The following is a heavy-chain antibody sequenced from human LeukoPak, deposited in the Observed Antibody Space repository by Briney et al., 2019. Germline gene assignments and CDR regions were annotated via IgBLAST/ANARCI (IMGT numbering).Heavy chain of an antibody. D-gene: IGHD3-16*01. CDR1: GYTFSIYS. V-gene: IGHV1-46*01. CDR3: AREQRGGLSGNLGGLFASYYTYYYMDV. Sequence: ASVKVSCKASGYTFSIYSIDWVRQAPGQGLEWVGTIDPNGGTTGFAQKFQGRVTLTRDMSTNTVSMEMRSLRSEDTAVYFCAREQRGGLSGNLGGLFASYYTYYYMDVWGRGTTVTVSS. J-gene: IGHJ6*03. CDR2: IDPNGGTT.